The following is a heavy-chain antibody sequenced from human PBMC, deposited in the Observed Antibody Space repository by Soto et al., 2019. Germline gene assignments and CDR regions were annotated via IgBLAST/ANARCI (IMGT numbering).Heavy chain of an antibody. D-gene: IGHD5-18*01. J-gene: IGHJ6*02. V-gene: IGHV1-69*13. CDR1: GGTFSSYA. CDR2: IIPIFGTA. CDR3: ARGDTAIYYYYYGMDV. Sequence: SAKVSCKASGGTFSSYAISWVRQAPGQGLEWMGGIIPIFGTANYAQKFQGRVTITADESTSTAYMELSSLRSEDTAVYYCARGDTAIYYYYYGMDVWGQGTTVTVSS.